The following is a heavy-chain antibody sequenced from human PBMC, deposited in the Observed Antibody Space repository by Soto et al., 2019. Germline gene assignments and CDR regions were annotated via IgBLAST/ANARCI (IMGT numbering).Heavy chain of an antibody. CDR3: ARATLATATAYGLDV. J-gene: IGHJ6*02. D-gene: IGHD4-4*01. V-gene: IGHV3-33*01. CDR1: GFTFSSYG. Sequence: GGSLRLSCAASGFTFSSYGMHWVRQAPGKGLEWVALIWYDGSNNYYADSVKGRFTISRDNPRNTLYLQMNSLRAEDTAVYYCARATLATATAYGLDVWGQGTTVTVSS. CDR2: IWYDGSNN.